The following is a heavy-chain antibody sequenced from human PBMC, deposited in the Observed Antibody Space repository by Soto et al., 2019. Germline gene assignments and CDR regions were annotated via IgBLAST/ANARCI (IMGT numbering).Heavy chain of an antibody. CDR2: IYYSGST. Sequence: QGQLQESGPGLVKPSQTLSLTCTVSGGSISSGDYYWSWIRQPPGKGLEWIGYIYYSGSTYYNPSLKSRVTISVDTSKNQFSLKPSSVTAADTAVYYCAGYNWNYVGDDAFDIWGQGTMVTVSS. V-gene: IGHV4-30-4*01. CDR1: GGSISSGDYY. J-gene: IGHJ3*02. D-gene: IGHD1-7*01. CDR3: AGYNWNYVGDDAFDI.